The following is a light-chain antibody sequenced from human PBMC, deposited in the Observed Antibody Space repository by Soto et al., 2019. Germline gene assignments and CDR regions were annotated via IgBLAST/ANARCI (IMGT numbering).Light chain of an antibody. J-gene: IGKJ1*01. V-gene: IGKV1-5*03. CDR1: QSIDSW. CDR3: QHYNSYPWT. CDR2: KAS. Sequence: DIQMTQSPSTMSASVGDRVTITCRASQSIDSWLAWYQQKPGKAPKFLMYKASNLESGVPLRFSGSGSETEFTLTISSLQPDDFAIYYCQHYNSYPWTFGQGTKV.